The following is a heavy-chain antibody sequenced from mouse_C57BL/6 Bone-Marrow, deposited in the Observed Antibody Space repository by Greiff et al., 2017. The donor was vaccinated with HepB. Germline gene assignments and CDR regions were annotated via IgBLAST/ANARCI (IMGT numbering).Heavy chain of an antibody. J-gene: IGHJ1*03. CDR2: INYDGSST. D-gene: IGHD2-10*01. Sequence: DVKLVESEGGLVQPGSSMKLSCTASGFNFSDYYMAWVRQVPEKGLEWVANINYDGSSTYYLDSLKSRFIISRDNAKNILYLQMSSLKSDDTATYYCARGAYDGTYLYFDVWGTGTTVTVSS. V-gene: IGHV5-16*01. CDR1: GFNFSDYY. CDR3: ARGAYDGTYLYFDV.